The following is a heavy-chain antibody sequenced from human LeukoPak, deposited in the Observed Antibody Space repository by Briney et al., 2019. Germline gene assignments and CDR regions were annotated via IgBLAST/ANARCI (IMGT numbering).Heavy chain of an antibody. CDR2: IYSGGNT. CDR1: GFTVSSNY. D-gene: IGHD3-10*01. J-gene: IGHJ4*02. Sequence: GGSLRLSCAASGFTVSSNYMSWVRQAPGKGLEWVSVIYSGGNTYYADSEKGRFTISRDNSKNTLYLQMNSLRAEDTAVYYCAAAYGSGPRFDYWGQGTLVTVSS. CDR3: AAAYGSGPRFDY. V-gene: IGHV3-66*01.